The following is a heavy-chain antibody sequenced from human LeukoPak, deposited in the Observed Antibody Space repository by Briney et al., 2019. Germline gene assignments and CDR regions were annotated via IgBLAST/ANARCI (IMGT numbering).Heavy chain of an antibody. J-gene: IGHJ4*02. CDR1: GFTFSSYE. V-gene: IGHV3-48*03. CDR3: ARDYGGSSPFDY. D-gene: IGHD4-23*01. Sequence: GGSLRLSCAASGFTFSSYEMHWVRQAPGKGLEWVSYISSSGSTIYYADSVKGRFTISRDNAKNSLYLQMNSLRAEDMAVYYCARDYGGSSPFDYWGQGTLVTVSS. CDR2: ISSSGSTI.